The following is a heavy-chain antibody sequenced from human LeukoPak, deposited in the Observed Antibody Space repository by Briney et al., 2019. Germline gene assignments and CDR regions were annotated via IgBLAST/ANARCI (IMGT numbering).Heavy chain of an antibody. CDR2: IKQDGSDK. V-gene: IGHV3-7*05. CDR3: ARSLGYCSAGSCFPFDY. J-gene: IGHJ4*02. D-gene: IGHD2-15*01. CDR1: GFTFSNYD. Sequence: PGGSLRLSCAASGFTFSNYDMIWVRQAPGKGLGWVANIKQDGSDKYYVDSVKGRFTISRDNAKNSLYLQMNSLRAEDTAVYYCARSLGYCSAGSCFPFDYWGQGTLVTVSS.